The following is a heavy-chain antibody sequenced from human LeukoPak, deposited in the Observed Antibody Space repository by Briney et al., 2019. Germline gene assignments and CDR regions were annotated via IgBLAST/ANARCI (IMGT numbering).Heavy chain of an antibody. V-gene: IGHV3-53*01. CDR1: GFTVSSNH. D-gene: IGHD3-9*01. J-gene: IGHJ3*02. Sequence: GGSLRLSCAASGFTVSSNHMSWVRQAPGKGLEWVSVIYSGGSTYYADSVKGRFTISRDNSKNTLYLQMNSLRAEDTAVYYCARAPPYYDILTGYPDGAFDIWGQGTMVTVSS. CDR3: ARAPPYYDILTGYPDGAFDI. CDR2: IYSGGST.